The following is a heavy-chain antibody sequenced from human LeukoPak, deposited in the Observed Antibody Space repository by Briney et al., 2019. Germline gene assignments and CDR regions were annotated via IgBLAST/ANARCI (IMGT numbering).Heavy chain of an antibody. CDR2: IWYDGSNK. V-gene: IGHV3-33*01. CDR3: ARDHREGAARTQRLDY. CDR1: GFTFSSYG. J-gene: IGHJ4*02. Sequence: GGSLRLSCAASGFTFSSYGMHWVRQAPSKGLEWVAVIWYDGSNKYYADSVKGRFTISRDNSKNTLYLQMNSLRAEDTAVYYCARDHREGAARTQRLDYWGQGTLVTVSS. D-gene: IGHD6-6*01.